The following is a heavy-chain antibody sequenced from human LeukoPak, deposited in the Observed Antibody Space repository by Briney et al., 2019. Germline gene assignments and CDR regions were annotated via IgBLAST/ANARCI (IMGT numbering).Heavy chain of an antibody. CDR3: ARVVAGYSSGWYSGDAFDI. D-gene: IGHD6-19*01. J-gene: IGHJ3*02. V-gene: IGHV4-39*07. CDR2: IYHSGST. CDR1: GGSISSSSYY. Sequence: SETLSLTCTVSGGSISSSSYYWGWIRQPPGKGLEWIGEIYHSGSTNYNPSLKSRVTISVDKSKNQFSLKLSSVTAADTAVYYCARVVAGYSSGWYSGDAFDIWGQGTMVTVSS.